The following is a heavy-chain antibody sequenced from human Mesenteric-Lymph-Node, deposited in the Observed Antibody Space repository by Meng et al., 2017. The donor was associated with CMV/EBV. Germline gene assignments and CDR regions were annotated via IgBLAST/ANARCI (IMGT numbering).Heavy chain of an antibody. CDR3: AREALRWPPIGKDY. J-gene: IGHJ4*02. Sequence: ASVKVSCKASGYTFTRYGITWVRQAPGQGLEWMGWINSNSGDTNYAQRFQGRVTMTRDTSINTAYMDLSRLTSDDTAVYYCAREALRWPPIGKDYWGQGTLVTVSS. CDR1: GYTFTRYG. D-gene: IGHD4-23*01. CDR2: INSNSGDT. V-gene: IGHV1-2*02.